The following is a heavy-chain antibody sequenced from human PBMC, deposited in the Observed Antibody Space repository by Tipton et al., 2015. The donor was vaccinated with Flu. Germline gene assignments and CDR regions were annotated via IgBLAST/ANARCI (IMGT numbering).Heavy chain of an antibody. CDR2: IYYSGST. CDR1: GGSISSGDYY. D-gene: IGHD2-21*02. Sequence: LRLSCTVSGGSISSGDYYWSWIRQPPGKGLEWIGYIYYSGSTYYNPSLKSRVTISVDTSKNQFSLKLSSVTAADTAVYYCARWDTYCGGDCYSRLAGAFDIWGQGTMVTVSS. V-gene: IGHV4-30-4*01. J-gene: IGHJ3*02. CDR3: ARWDTYCGGDCYSRLAGAFDI.